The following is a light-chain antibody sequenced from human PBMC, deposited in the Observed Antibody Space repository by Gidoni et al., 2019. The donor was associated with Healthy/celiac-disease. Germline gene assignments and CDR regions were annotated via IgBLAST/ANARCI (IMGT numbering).Light chain of an antibody. Sequence: QSVLTQPPSVSGAPGQRVTISFTGISSNIGAGYDVHWYQQLPGTAPKLLIYGNSTRPSGVPDRFSGSKSGTSASRAITGLQAEDEADYYCQSYDSSLSGSGVVFGGGTKLTVL. CDR2: GNS. CDR3: QSYDSSLSGSGVV. V-gene: IGLV1-40*01. CDR1: SSNIGAGYD. J-gene: IGLJ2*01.